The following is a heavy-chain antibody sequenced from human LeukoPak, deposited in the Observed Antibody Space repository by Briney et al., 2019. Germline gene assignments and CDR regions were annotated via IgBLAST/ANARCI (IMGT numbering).Heavy chain of an antibody. D-gene: IGHD3-10*01. CDR3: ASRNGYYGSGRAYYFDY. CDR2: IYHNGST. Sequence: SSETLSLTCAVSRYSIAIGYFWAWIRQPPGKGVEWIGTIYHNGSTYYNPSLKSRVSISVDTSKNQYSLKLSSVTAADTAVYYCASRNGYYGSGRAYYFDYWGQGKLVTVSS. J-gene: IGHJ4*02. V-gene: IGHV4-38-2*01. CDR1: RYSIAIGYF.